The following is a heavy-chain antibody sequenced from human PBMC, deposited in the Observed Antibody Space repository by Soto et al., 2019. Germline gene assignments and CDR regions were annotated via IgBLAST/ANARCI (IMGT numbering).Heavy chain of an antibody. V-gene: IGHV1-69*01. J-gene: IGHJ4*02. D-gene: IGHD3-22*01. CDR3: ARGWGYDSTDYYYAY. CDR2: IIPIFGTA. Sequence: QVQLVQSGAEVRKPGSSVKVSCKASGGTFSRHAISWVRQAPGQGLEWMGGIIPIFGTANHAQTFQGRVTIIADESTSTVYMELSSLTSEDTAMYYCARGWGYDSTDYYYAYWGQGTLVIVSS. CDR1: GGTFSRHA.